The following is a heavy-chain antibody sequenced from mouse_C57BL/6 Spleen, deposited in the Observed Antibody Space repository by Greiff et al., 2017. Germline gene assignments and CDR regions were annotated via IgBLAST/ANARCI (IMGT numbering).Heavy chain of an antibody. CDR1: GFTFSSYT. CDR2: ISGGGGNT. V-gene: IGHV5-9*01. CDR3: ARRGPYYFDY. Sequence: EVKVEESGGGLVKPGGSLKLSCAASGFTFSSYTMSWVRQTPEKRLEWVATISGGGGNTYYPDSVKGRFTISRDNAKNTLYLQMSSLRSEDTALYYCARRGPYYFDYWGQGTTLTVSS. J-gene: IGHJ2*01.